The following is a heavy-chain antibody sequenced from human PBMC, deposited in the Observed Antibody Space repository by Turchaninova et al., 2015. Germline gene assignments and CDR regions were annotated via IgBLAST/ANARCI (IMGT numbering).Heavy chain of an antibody. J-gene: IGHJ4*02. Sequence: QVQLQQSGPGLVKPSQTLSLTCAISGDSVSSNSAAWDWIRQSPSSGLAWLGRTFYRSKCDNDYAVSVKRRITINPDTSKNQFSLQLNSVTPEDTAVYYCARGRGGYDPFDYWGQGTLVTVSS. V-gene: IGHV6-1*01. CDR1: GDSVSSNSAA. CDR3: ARGRGGYDPFDY. CDR2: TFYRSKCDN. D-gene: IGHD5-12*01.